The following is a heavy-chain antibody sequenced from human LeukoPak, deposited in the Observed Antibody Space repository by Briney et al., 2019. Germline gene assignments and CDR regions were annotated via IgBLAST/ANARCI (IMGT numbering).Heavy chain of an antibody. CDR3: ARQTAGGVSYYYYGMDV. CDR2: IYPGDSDT. Sequence: EESLKISCKGSGYSFTSYWIGWVRQMPGKGLEWMGIIYPGDSDTRYSPSFQGQVTISADKSVSTAYLQWSSLKASDTAMYYCARQTAGGVSYYYYGMDVWGQGTTVTVSS. D-gene: IGHD2-21*02. J-gene: IGHJ6*02. V-gene: IGHV5-51*01. CDR1: GYSFTSYW.